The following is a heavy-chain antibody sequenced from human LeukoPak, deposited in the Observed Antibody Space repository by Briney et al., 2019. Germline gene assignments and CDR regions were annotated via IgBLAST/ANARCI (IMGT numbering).Heavy chain of an antibody. D-gene: IGHD6-13*01. Sequence: ASVKVSCKASGYTFTSYDINWARQATGQGLEWMGWMNPNSGNTGYAQKFQGRVTMTRNTSISTAYMELSSLRSEDTAVYYCATDGNIAAAGYFDYWGQGTLVTVSS. CDR1: GYTFTSYD. J-gene: IGHJ4*02. CDR2: MNPNSGNT. CDR3: ATDGNIAAAGYFDY. V-gene: IGHV1-8*01.